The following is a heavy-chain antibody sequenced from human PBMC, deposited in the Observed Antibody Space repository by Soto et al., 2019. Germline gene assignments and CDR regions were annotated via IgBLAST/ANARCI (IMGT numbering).Heavy chain of an antibody. CDR2: FYSGGST. J-gene: IGHJ4*02. D-gene: IGHD3-3*01. CDR1: GFTVSTNY. CDR3: AKDLRTSWIFGNFDS. Sequence: EVQLVESGGGLIQAGGSLRLSCEAFGFTVSTNYMSWVRQTPGKGLEWVSVFYSGGSTFYADSVKGRFTISRDNSRNTLYLQMNSLRAEDTALYYCAKDLRTSWIFGNFDSWGQGTLVTVSS. V-gene: IGHV3-53*01.